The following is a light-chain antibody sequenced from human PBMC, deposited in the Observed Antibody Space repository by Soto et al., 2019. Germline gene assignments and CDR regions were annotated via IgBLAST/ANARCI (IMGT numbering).Light chain of an antibody. CDR1: QSISTW. Sequence: DIQMTQYPSTLSASVGDRVTITCLASQSISTWLAWYQQKPGKAPKLLIYAASSLQSGVPSRFSGSGSGTDFTLTISSLQPEDFATYYCQQSYSTPITFGQGTRLEIK. J-gene: IGKJ5*01. V-gene: IGKV1-39*01. CDR2: AAS. CDR3: QQSYSTPIT.